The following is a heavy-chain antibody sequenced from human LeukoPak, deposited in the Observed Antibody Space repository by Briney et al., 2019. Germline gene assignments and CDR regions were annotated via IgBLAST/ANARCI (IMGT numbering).Heavy chain of an antibody. CDR1: AGSICNSY. CDR2: ISTGGDI. D-gene: IGHD3-22*01. CDR3: VRGPGRGYDLEP. V-gene: IGHV4-4*08. J-gene: IGHJ5*02. Sequence: PSDTLSLTCAVSAGSICNSYCSWARQPPGKGPEFIGYISTGGDINYSPSLRSRATMSISPSNNQVSLTLTSVTTADTAVYFCVRGPGRGYDLEPWGQGSPVTVSS.